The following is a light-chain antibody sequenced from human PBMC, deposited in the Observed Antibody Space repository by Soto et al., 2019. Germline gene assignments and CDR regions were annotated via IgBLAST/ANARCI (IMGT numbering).Light chain of an antibody. CDR2: GNS. CDR3: QSYDSSLSGVV. CDR1: SSNIGAGYD. V-gene: IGLV1-40*01. J-gene: IGLJ2*01. Sequence: QSVLTQPPSVSGAPGQRVTISCTGSSSNIGAGYDVHWYQQLPGTAPKLLFYGNSNRPSGVPDRFSGSKCGTSASLAITGLQAEDEADYYCQSYDSSLSGVVFGGGTKLTVL.